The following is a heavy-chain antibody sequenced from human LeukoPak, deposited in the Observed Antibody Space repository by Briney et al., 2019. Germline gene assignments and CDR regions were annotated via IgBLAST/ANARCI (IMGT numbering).Heavy chain of an antibody. CDR1: GYTFTNYA. D-gene: IGHD2-8*01. CDR2: INTNTGNP. J-gene: IGHJ5*02. Sequence: ASVKVSCKASGYTFTNYAMNWVRQAPGQGLEWMGWINTNTGNPTYAQGFTGRLVFSLDKLVSTAYLQISRLKAEDTAVYYCARVPFVVMGDTGNWFDPWGQGTLVTVSS. V-gene: IGHV7-4-1*02. CDR3: ARVPFVVMGDTGNWFDP.